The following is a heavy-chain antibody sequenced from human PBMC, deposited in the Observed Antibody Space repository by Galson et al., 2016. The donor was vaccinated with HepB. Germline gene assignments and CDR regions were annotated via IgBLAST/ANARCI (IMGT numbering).Heavy chain of an antibody. D-gene: IGHD3-10*01. Sequence: SLRLSCAVSGLTFSNYGMHWVRQAPGKGLEWVAVIWYDGSHKYYADSVKGRFTISRDNSKNTVFLQMNSLRAEDTAVYYCSRESGSGSYYYYYYGLDVWGKGTTVTVSS. J-gene: IGHJ6*04. V-gene: IGHV3-33*01. CDR1: GLTFSNYG. CDR2: IWYDGSHK. CDR3: SRESGSGSYYYYYYGLDV.